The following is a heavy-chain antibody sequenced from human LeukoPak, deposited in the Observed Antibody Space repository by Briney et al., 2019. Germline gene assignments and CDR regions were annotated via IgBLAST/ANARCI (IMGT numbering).Heavy chain of an antibody. CDR2: IIPIFGTA. J-gene: IGHJ3*02. Sequence: SVNVSCKASGGTFSSYALIWVRQAPGAGLEWVGRIIPIFGTANYAQKFQGTVTMSTDESKSTAYLDLRSLTSEDTAVYYCARKGDGYKGSGFDIWGQGTMVTVSS. CDR1: GGTFSSYA. D-gene: IGHD5-24*01. V-gene: IGHV1-69*05. CDR3: ARKGDGYKGSGFDI.